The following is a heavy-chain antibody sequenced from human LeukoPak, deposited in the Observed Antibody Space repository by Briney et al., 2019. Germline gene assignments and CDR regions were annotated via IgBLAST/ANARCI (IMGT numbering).Heavy chain of an antibody. CDR3: ARAYSRSSFDY. J-gene: IGHJ4*02. V-gene: IGHV4-59*08. CDR1: GGSISSYY. Sequence: SETLSLTCTVSGGSISSYYWSWIRQPPGQGLEWIGYVYYSGSTNYNPSLKSRVTISIDTSKNQFSLTLNSVTAADTAVYYCARAYSRSSFDYWGLGTLVTFSS. D-gene: IGHD6-6*01. CDR2: VYYSGST.